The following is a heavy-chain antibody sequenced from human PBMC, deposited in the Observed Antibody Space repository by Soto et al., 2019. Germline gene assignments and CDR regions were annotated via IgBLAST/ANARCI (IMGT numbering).Heavy chain of an antibody. Sequence: SLRLSCAASGFTFSSYGMHWVRQAPGKGLEWVAVLSYDGSNKYYADSVKGRFTISRDNSKNTLYLQMNSLRAEDTAVYYCAKDMNCSSTSCSPSYYYYGMDVWGQGTTVTVSS. CDR1: GFTFSSYG. V-gene: IGHV3-30*18. D-gene: IGHD2-2*01. CDR3: AKDMNCSSTSCSPSYYYYGMDV. J-gene: IGHJ6*02. CDR2: LSYDGSNK.